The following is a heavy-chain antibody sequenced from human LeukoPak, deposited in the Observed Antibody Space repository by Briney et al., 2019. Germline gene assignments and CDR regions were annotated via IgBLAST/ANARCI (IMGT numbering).Heavy chain of an antibody. CDR2: ISSSGSTI. V-gene: IGHV3-48*03. Sequence: GGSLRLSCAASGFTFSSYEMNWVRQAPGKGLEWVSYISSSGSTIYYADSVKGRFTISRDNAKNSLYLQMNSLRAQDTAVYYCARGDDYGSAGDYFDYWGQGTLVIVSS. J-gene: IGHJ4*02. D-gene: IGHD3-10*01. CDR1: GFTFSSYE. CDR3: ARGDDYGSAGDYFDY.